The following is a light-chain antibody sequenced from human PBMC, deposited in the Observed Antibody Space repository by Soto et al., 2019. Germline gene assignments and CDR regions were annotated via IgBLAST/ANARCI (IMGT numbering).Light chain of an antibody. CDR3: MQPLQTPRT. CDR1: QSLLHRNGYNY. J-gene: IGKJ1*01. V-gene: IGKV2-28*01. CDR2: LGS. Sequence: DIVMTQSPVSLPVTPGEPATISCRSSQSLLHRNGYNYLDWYLQKPGQSPHLLIYLGSNRSSGVPDRFSGSGSGTDFTLKISRVEAEDVGVYYCMQPLQTPRTFGQGTKVEI.